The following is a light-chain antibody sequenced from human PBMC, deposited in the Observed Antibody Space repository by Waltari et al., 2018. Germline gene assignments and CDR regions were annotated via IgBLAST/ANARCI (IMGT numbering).Light chain of an antibody. V-gene: IGLV1-40*01. CDR1: CTNSRAGYD. CDR3: QSYDSSLSGYV. J-gene: IGLJ1*01. CDR2: GNS. Sequence: QSVLTRPPSVSGAPGQRGTISCTGGCTNSRAGYDVPCYQQLPETAPKLLIYGNSNRPSGVPDRFSGSKSGTSASLAITGLQAEDEADYYCQSYDSSLSGYVFGTGTKVTVL.